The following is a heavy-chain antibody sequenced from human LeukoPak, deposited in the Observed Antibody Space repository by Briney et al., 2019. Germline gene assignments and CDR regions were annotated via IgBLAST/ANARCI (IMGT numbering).Heavy chain of an antibody. D-gene: IGHD6-19*01. CDR2: INPNSGGT. Sequence: ASVKVSCXASGYTFTGYYMHWVRQAPGQGLEWMGRINPNSGGTNSAQKFQGRVTMTRDTSISTAYMELSRLRSDDTAVYYCARVARYSSGGGAFDIWGQGTMVTVSS. CDR1: GYTFTGYY. CDR3: ARVARYSSGGGAFDI. V-gene: IGHV1-2*06. J-gene: IGHJ3*02.